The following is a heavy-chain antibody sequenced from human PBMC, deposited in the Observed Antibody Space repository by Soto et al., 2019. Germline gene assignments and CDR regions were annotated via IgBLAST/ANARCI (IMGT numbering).Heavy chain of an antibody. D-gene: IGHD3-22*01. V-gene: IGHV3-9*01. CDR2: ISWNSGSI. CDR1: GFTFDDYA. CDR3: AKDNDYDSSCIDY. Sequence: GGSLRLSCAGSGFTFDDYAMHWVRQAPGKGLEWVSGISWNSGSIGYADSVKGRFTISRDNAKNSLYLQMNSLRAEDTALYYCAKDNDYDSSCIDYWGQGTLVTVS. J-gene: IGHJ4*02.